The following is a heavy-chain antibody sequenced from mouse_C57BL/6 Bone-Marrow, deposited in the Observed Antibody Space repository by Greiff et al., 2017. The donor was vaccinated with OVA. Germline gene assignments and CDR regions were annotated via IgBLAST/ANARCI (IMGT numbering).Heavy chain of an antibody. CDR1: GFTFSSYA. D-gene: IGHD1-1*01. V-gene: IGHV5-4*03. J-gene: IGHJ2*01. CDR3: ARAPGCYGSSFDY. CDR2: ISDGGSYT. Sequence: EVKLVESGGGLVKPGGSLKLSCAASGFTFSSYAMSWVRQTPEKRLEWVATISDGGSYTYYPDNVKGRFTISRDNAKNNLYLQMSHPKSEDTAMYYCARAPGCYGSSFDYWGQGTTLTVSS.